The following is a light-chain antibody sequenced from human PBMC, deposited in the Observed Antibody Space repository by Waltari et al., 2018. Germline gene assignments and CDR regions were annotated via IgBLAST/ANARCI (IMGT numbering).Light chain of an antibody. CDR3: QNHERLPAT. J-gene: IGKJ1*01. CDR1: QNIGTY. Sequence: LTQSPGTLSLSPGERATLSCRASQNIGTYLVWYQQKPGQAPRLLMYAASRRATGIPDRFSGSGSGTDFRLTISRLEPEDFAVYYCQNHERLPATFGQGTKVEIK. CDR2: AAS. V-gene: IGKV3-20*01.